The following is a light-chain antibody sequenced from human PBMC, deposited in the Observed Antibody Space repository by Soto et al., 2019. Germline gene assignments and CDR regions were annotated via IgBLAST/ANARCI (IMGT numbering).Light chain of an antibody. CDR3: QQYGSSPIT. Sequence: IVMTQSPATTSVSSGERAPLSCRASHRVSRSLAWSKPRPGQAPRLPSDGASTRATSIPATGSGTGSGTDCTLTISRLEPEEFAVYYCQQYGSSPITFGQGTRLEIK. CDR1: HRVSRS. J-gene: IGKJ5*01. CDR2: GAS. V-gene: IGKV3-20*01.